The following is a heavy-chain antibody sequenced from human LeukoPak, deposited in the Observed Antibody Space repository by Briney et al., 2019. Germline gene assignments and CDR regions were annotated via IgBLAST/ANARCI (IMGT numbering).Heavy chain of an antibody. J-gene: IGHJ4*02. D-gene: IGHD6-13*01. CDR2: IYSGGST. CDR3: ASHSSSWYGFDH. CDR1: GFTVSSNH. V-gene: IGHV3-53*01. Sequence: PGGSLRLSCAASGFTVSSNHMSWVRQAPGKGLESVSVIYSGGSTYYADSVKGRFTISRDNSKNTLYLQMNSLRAEDTAVYYCASHSSSWYGFDHWGQGTLVTVSS.